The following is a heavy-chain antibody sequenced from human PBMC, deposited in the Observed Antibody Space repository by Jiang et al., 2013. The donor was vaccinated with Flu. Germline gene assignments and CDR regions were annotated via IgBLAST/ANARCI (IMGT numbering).Heavy chain of an antibody. Sequence: LLKPSETLSLTCAVYGGSFSGYYWSWIRQPPGKGLEWIGEINHSGSTNYNPSLKSRVTISVDTSKNQFSLKLSSVTAADTAVYYCARIPAITMIVVAYAFDIWGQGTMVTVSS. J-gene: IGHJ3*02. D-gene: IGHD3-22*01. CDR2: INHSGST. CDR3: ARIPAITMIVVAYAFDI. V-gene: IGHV4-34*01. CDR1: GGSFSGYY.